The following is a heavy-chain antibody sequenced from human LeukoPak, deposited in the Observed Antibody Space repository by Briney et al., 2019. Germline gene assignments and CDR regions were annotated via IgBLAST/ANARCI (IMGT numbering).Heavy chain of an antibody. CDR1: GFTFSSYA. CDR2: ISGSGDST. V-gene: IGHV3-23*01. CDR3: AKRVYYYYGMDV. J-gene: IGHJ6*02. Sequence: GGSLRLSCAASGFTFSSYAMNWVRQAPGKGLEWVSAISGSGDSTYYADSVKGRFTISRDNSKNTLYLHVNGLRAEDTAVYYCAKRVYYYYGMDVWGQGTTVTVSS.